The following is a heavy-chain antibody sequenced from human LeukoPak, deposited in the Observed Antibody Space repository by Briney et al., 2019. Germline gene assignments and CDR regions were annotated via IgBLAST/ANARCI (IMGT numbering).Heavy chain of an antibody. J-gene: IGHJ4*02. CDR2: IIPIFGTA. V-gene: IGHV1-69*05. D-gene: IGHD1-1*01. CDR3: AKTPTNQNDGLHFDY. Sequence: GASVKVSCKASGGTFISYAISWVRQAPGQGLEWMGGIIPIFGTANYAQKLQGRVTMTTDTSTSTAYMELRSLRSDDTAVYYCAKTPTNQNDGLHFDYWGQGTLVTVSS. CDR1: GGTFISYA.